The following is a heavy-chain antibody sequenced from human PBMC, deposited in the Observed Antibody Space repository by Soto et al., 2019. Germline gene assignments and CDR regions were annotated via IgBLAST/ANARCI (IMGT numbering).Heavy chain of an antibody. CDR1: GFSFSSFA. V-gene: IGHV3-48*03. J-gene: IGHJ4*02. CDR2: ISDDGASI. D-gene: IGHD5-18*01. Sequence: GGSLRLSCEASGFSFSSFAMNWVRQAPGRGLEWVSYISDDGASIYYADSLKGRFTISRDNAKNSLSLQMNNLRAEDTAVYYCARENSVQAWLHHFDHWGLGTLVTVS. CDR3: ARENSVQAWLHHFDH.